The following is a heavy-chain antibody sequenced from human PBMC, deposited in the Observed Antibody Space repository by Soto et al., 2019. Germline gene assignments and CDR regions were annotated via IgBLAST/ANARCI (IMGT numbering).Heavy chain of an antibody. CDR2: IFWNDDK. D-gene: IGHD5-18*01. CDR1: GFSVITTGMG. CDR3: AHRGYKYGPLFDY. V-gene: IGHV2-5*01. J-gene: IGHJ4*02. Sequence: CGPTRVSPTGTLTLTCTFSGFSVITTGMGVGWMSKPPGKALEWLALIFWNDDKRYIPSLKSRLTITKGTYNNQVVLTMTNMDPVDTGTYYCAHRGYKYGPLFDYWGQGTMVTVSS.